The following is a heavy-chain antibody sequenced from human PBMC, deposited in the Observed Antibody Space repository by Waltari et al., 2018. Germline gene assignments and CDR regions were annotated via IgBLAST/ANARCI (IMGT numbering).Heavy chain of an antibody. Sequence: QVQLVQSGAEVKKPGSSVKVSCKASGGTFSSYAISWVRQAPGQGLEWMGVIIPIFGTANYAQKFQGRVTITADKSTSTAYMELSSLRSEDTAVYYCATGEDTYYYDSSGYSFDYWGQGTLVTVSS. V-gene: IGHV1-69*14. CDR3: ATGEDTYYYDSSGYSFDY. CDR1: GGTFSSYA. CDR2: IIPIFGTA. D-gene: IGHD3-22*01. J-gene: IGHJ4*02.